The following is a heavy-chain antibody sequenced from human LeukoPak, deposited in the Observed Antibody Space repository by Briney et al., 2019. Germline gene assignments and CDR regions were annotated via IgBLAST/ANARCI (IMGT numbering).Heavy chain of an antibody. CDR3: AKEEGSIAAAYYFDY. D-gene: IGHD6-13*01. CDR2: ISGSGGST. J-gene: IGHJ4*02. CDR1: GFTFSSYG. V-gene: IGHV3-23*01. Sequence: GGSLRLSCAASGFTFSSYGMSWVRQAPGKGLEWVSAISGSGGSTYYADSVKGQFTISRDNSKNTLYLQMNSLRAEGTAVYYCAKEEGSIAAAYYFDYWGQGTLVTVSS.